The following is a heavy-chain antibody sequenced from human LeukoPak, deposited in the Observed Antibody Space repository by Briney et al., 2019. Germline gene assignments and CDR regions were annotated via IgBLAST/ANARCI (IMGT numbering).Heavy chain of an antibody. D-gene: IGHD1-26*01. CDR2: IYTSGGT. CDR3: ARAPIGSHLDY. CDR1: GDSVSSYY. Sequence: SEALSLTCTASGDSVSSYYWSWIRQPAGKGLEWIGRIYTSGGTNHNPSLTSRVTISLDTSRNQFSLKVTSLTAADTAVYYCARAPIGSHLDYWGPGTLVTVSS. J-gene: IGHJ4*02. V-gene: IGHV4-4*07.